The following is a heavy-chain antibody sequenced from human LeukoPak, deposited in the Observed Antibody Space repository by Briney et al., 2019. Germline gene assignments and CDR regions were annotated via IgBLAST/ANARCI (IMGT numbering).Heavy chain of an antibody. V-gene: IGHV3-48*01. Sequence: GGSLRLSCAASGFTFSSYSMNWVRQAPGKGLEWVSYISSSSSTIYYADSVKGRFTISRDNAKNSLYLQMNSLRAEDTAVYYCAREGKTYYYDSGTYYFDYWGQGTLVTVSS. D-gene: IGHD3-22*01. CDR2: ISSSSSTI. CDR3: AREGKTYYYDSGTYYFDY. CDR1: GFTFSSYS. J-gene: IGHJ4*02.